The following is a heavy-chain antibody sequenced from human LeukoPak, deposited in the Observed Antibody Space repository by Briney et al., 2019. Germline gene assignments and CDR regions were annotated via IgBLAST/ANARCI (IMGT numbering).Heavy chain of an antibody. J-gene: IGHJ4*02. D-gene: IGHD3-22*01. CDR1: GFTLSSYW. CDR2: IKQDGSEK. CDR3: ATGRDRSQY. V-gene: IGHV3-7*03. Sequence: GGSLRLSCAASGFTLSSYWMNWVRQAPGKGLEWVANIKQDGSEKYYADSVKGRFTISRDNAKNSLYLQMNSLRAEDTAVYYCATGRDRSQYWGQGTLVTVSS.